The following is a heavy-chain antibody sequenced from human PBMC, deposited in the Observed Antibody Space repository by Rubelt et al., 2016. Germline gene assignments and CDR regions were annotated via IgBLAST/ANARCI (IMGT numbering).Heavy chain of an antibody. CDR1: GGSVSSGSYY. Sequence: QVQLQESGPGLVKPSETLSLTCTVSGGSVSSGSYYWSWIRQPPGKGLEWIGYIYYSGSTNYNPSLKSRVTISVDTSKNQFSLKLSSVTAADTAVYYCARWVSPHSQFDPWGQGTLVTVSS. CDR3: ARWVSPHSQFDP. D-gene: IGHD2/OR15-2a*01. J-gene: IGHJ5*02. V-gene: IGHV4-61*01. CDR2: IYYSGST.